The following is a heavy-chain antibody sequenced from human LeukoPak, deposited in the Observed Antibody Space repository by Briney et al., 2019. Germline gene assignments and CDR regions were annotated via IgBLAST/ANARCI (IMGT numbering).Heavy chain of an antibody. D-gene: IGHD3-10*01. CDR2: IYSGGST. CDR1: GFTVSSNY. V-gene: IGHV3-53*01. Sequence: PGGSLRLSCAASGFTVSSNYMNWVRQAPGKGLEWVSVIYSGGSTYYADSVKGRFTISRDNAKNSLYLQMNSLRDDDTAVYYCARGPPMFTPWGQGTLVPVSS. J-gene: IGHJ5*02. CDR3: ARGPPMFTP.